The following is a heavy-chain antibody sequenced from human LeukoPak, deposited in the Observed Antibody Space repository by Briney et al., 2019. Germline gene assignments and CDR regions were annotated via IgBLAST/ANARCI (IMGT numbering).Heavy chain of an antibody. D-gene: IGHD3-22*01. CDR3: ARESSGYFY. CDR2: ISSGSSFI. CDR1: GFTFSTYS. V-gene: IGHV3-21*01. J-gene: IGHJ4*02. Sequence: GGSLRLSCAASGFTFSTYSMNWARQAPGKGLEWVSSISSGSSFIYYADSVKGRFTISRDNAKNSLFLQMNSLRAEDTAVYYCARESSGYFYWGQGTLVAVSS.